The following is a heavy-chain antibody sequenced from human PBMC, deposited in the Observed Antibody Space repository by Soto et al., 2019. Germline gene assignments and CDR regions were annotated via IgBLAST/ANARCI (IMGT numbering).Heavy chain of an antibody. J-gene: IGHJ4*02. Sequence: SETLSLTCAVYGGSFSGYYWSWIRQPPGKGLEWIGEINHSGSTNYNPSLKSRVTISVDTSKNQFSLKLSSVTAADTAVYYCASRSRYRDGYFDYWGQGTLVTVSS. CDR3: ASRSRYRDGYFDY. CDR1: GGSFSGYY. CDR2: INHSGST. D-gene: IGHD5-18*01. V-gene: IGHV4-34*01.